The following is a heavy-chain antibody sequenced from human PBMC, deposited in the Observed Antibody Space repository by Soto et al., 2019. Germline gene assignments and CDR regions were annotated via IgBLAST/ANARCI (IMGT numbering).Heavy chain of an antibody. CDR2: INHSGST. D-gene: IGHD6-25*01. V-gene: IGHV4-34*01. Sequence: SETLSLTCAVYGGSFSGYYWSWIRQPPGKGLEWIGEINHSGSTNYNPSLKSRVTISVDTSKNQFSLKLSSVTAADTAVYYCARASAYRDWFDPWGKGTLVTVSS. CDR1: GGSFSGYY. J-gene: IGHJ5*02. CDR3: ARASAYRDWFDP.